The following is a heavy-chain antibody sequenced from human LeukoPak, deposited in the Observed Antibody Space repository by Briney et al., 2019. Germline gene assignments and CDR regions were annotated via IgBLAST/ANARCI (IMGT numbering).Heavy chain of an antibody. CDR1: GFTFSSYA. CDR3: AKVLSLRSHFFDY. D-gene: IGHD4-17*01. J-gene: IGHJ4*02. Sequence: GGSLRLSCAASGFTFSSYAMSWVRQAPGKGLEWVSAISGSVGSTYYADSVKGRFTISRDNSKNTLYMQMNSLRAEDTAVYYCAKVLSLRSHFFDYWGQGTLVTVSS. V-gene: IGHV3-23*01. CDR2: ISGSVGST.